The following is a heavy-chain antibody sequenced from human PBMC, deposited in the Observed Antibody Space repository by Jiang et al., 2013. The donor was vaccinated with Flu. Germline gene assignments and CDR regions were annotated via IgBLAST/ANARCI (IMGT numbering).Heavy chain of an antibody. CDR3: ARRFDYAGNGDAFDI. V-gene: IGHV5-10-1*01. Sequence: GAEVKKPGESLRISCKASGYSFTSYWITWVRQMPGKGLEWMGTIDPSDFYTKYSPSFQGHVTISADKSITTAYLQWSSLKASDTAMYYCARRFDYAGNGDAFDIWGQGTMVTVSS. D-gene: IGHD4-17*01. CDR2: IDPSDFYT. J-gene: IGHJ3*02. CDR1: GYSFTSYW.